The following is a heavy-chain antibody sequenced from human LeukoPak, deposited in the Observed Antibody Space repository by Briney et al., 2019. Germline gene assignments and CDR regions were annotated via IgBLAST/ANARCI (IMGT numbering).Heavy chain of an antibody. CDR1: GGSISSYY. CDR2: IYSNGNT. D-gene: IGHD3-3*01. V-gene: IGHV4-59*01. J-gene: IGHJ4*02. Sequence: SETLSLTCTVSGGSISSYYWSWIRQPPGKGPEWIGYIYSNGNTKYNPSLKSRVTISVDTSKNQFSLKLSSVTAADTAVYYCAREIRFLEWFDNWGQGTLVTVSS. CDR3: AREIRFLEWFDN.